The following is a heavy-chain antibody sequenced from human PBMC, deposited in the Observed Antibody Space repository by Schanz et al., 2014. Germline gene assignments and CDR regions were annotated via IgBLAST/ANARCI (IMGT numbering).Heavy chain of an antibody. CDR2: INAANGNT. D-gene: IGHD6-6*01. Sequence: QVQLVQSGAEVKKPGSSVKVSCKASGGTFSTYTISWVRQAPGQRLEWMGWINAANGNTRYSQKFQGRVTITRDTSASTAYMDLRSLRSDDTAVYYCARDQSPYTNSSDVRYFDYWGQGSLVTVSS. CDR1: GGTFSTYT. J-gene: IGHJ4*02. CDR3: ARDQSPYTNSSDVRYFDY. V-gene: IGHV1-3*01.